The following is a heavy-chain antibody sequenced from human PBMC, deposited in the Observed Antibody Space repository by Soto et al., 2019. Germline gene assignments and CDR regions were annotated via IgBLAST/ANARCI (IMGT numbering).Heavy chain of an antibody. CDR2: ISVYNGNT. J-gene: IGHJ4*02. CDR3: ARRTQLAMTGHFDS. V-gene: IGHV1-18*01. CDR1: GYTFSNYD. Sequence: QVQLVQSGAEVKQPGASVKVSCKASGYTFSNYDISWVRQAPGQGLEWMGWISVYNGNTKYVQKFQGRVTMTTDTPTSTAYMELRSLKSDDTAIYYCARRTQLAMTGHFDSWGQGTLVTVSS. D-gene: IGHD6-19*01.